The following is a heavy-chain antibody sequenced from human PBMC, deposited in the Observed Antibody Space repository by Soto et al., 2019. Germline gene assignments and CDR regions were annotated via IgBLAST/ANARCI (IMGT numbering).Heavy chain of an antibody. CDR2: ISGSGGST. J-gene: IGHJ4*02. CDR1: GFTFSSYA. Sequence: EVQLLESGGGLVQPGGSLRLSCAASGFTFSSYAMNWVRQAPGKGLEWVSAISGSGGSTYYAYSVKGRFTISRDNSKNTLYLQVNSLRAEDTALYYCAKVGGTSHPPLPVDDWGQGNLVTVSS. D-gene: IGHD1-26*01. CDR3: AKVGGTSHPPLPVDD. V-gene: IGHV3-23*01.